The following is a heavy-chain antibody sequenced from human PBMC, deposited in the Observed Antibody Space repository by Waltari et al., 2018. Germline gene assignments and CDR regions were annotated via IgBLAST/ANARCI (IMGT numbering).Heavy chain of an antibody. CDR2: ISTDGSST. CDR1: GFTFNSYW. CDR3: ARGWQSIDY. Sequence: EVQLVESGGGLVQPGGSLRRSWAAAGFTFNSYWMHWVRQAPGKGLVWVSRISTDGSSTDYADSVKGRFTISRDNAKNTLYLQLNSLRAEDTAVYYCARGWQSIDYWGQGTLVTVSS. J-gene: IGHJ4*02. V-gene: IGHV3-74*01.